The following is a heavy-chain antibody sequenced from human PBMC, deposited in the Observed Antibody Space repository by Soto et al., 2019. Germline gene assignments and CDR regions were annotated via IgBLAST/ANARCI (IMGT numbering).Heavy chain of an antibody. CDR3: ARAMVRGKNYYGVDV. CDR1: GYSFTSYW. J-gene: IGHJ6*02. V-gene: IGHV5-51*01. Sequence: PGESLKISCKGSGYSFTSYWIGWARQMPGKGLEWMGIIYPGDSDTRYSPSFQGQVTISADKSISTAYLQWSSLKASDTAMYYCARAMVRGKNYYGVDVWGQGTTVTVS. CDR2: IYPGDSDT. D-gene: IGHD3-10*01.